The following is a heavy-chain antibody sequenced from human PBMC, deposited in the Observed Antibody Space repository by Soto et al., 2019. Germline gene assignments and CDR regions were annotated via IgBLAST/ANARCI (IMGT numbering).Heavy chain of an antibody. Sequence: SVKVSCKASGYTFTDHYMHWVRQAPGHELEWMGWINPDSGATNYAQNFQGRVSVTRDTSISTAYMELSRLSSDDTAVYYCARVFYNSSHRQSMDVCGQGTTVTLSS. V-gene: IGHV1-2*02. CDR1: GYTFTDHY. D-gene: IGHD6-13*01. J-gene: IGHJ6*02. CDR3: ARVFYNSSHRQSMDV. CDR2: INPDSGAT.